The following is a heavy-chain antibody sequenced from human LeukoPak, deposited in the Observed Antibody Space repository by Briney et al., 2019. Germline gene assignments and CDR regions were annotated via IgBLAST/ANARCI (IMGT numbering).Heavy chain of an antibody. J-gene: IGHJ4*02. Sequence: PGRSLRLSCAASGFTFSSYGMHWVRQAPGKGLEWVAVIWYDGSNEYYADSVKGRFTISRDNSKNTLYLQMSSLRAEDTAVYYCVSSSGLDNWGQGTLVTVSS. CDR1: GFTFSSYG. D-gene: IGHD3-22*01. CDR2: IWYDGSNE. CDR3: VSSSGLDN. V-gene: IGHV3-33*01.